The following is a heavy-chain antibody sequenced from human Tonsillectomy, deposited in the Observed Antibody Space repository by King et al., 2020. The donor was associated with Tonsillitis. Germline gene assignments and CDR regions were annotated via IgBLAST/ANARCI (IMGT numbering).Heavy chain of an antibody. Sequence: VQLVESGGGLVKPGGSLRLSCAASGFTFSNAWMSWVRQAPGKGLEWVGRIKSKTDGGTTDYAAPVKGRLTISRDDSKNTLYLQMNSLKTEDTAVYYCTTDRGDSGSYYALDYWGQGTLVTVSS. D-gene: IGHD1-26*01. CDR2: IKSKTDGGTT. V-gene: IGHV3-15*01. CDR1: GFTFSNAW. J-gene: IGHJ4*02. CDR3: TTDRGDSGSYYALDY.